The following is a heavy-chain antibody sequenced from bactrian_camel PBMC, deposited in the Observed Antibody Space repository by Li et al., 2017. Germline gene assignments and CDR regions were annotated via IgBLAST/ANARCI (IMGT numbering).Heavy chain of an antibody. J-gene: IGHJ4*01. D-gene: IGHD4*01. Sequence: DVQLVESGGGSVQTGGSLRLSCAPSGLSVSDSSMAWFRQSPGKEPEAVAAIRRDGLTAYTDSVKGRFTISKDNAENSLFLQMSNLKPEDTAMYYCAASHSFILTPRFYRLESSDYPYRGQGTQVTV. CDR2: IRRDGLT. CDR3: AASHSFILTPRFYRLESSDYPY. CDR1: GLSVSDSS. V-gene: IGHV3S67*01.